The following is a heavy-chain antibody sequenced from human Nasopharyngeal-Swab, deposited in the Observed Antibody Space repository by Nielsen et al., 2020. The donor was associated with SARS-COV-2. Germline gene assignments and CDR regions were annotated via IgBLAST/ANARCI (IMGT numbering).Heavy chain of an antibody. CDR2: ISSSSSTI. J-gene: IGHJ6*03. Sequence: GGSLRLSCAASGFTFSSYSMNWVRQAPGKGLEWVSYISSSSSTIYYADSVKGRFTISRDNAKNSLYLQMNSLRDEDTAVYYCARELRRVVPAALGFRYYYYYYYMDVWGKGTTVTVSS. D-gene: IGHD2-2*01. CDR3: ARELRRVVPAALGFRYYYYYYYMDV. V-gene: IGHV3-48*02. CDR1: GFTFSSYS.